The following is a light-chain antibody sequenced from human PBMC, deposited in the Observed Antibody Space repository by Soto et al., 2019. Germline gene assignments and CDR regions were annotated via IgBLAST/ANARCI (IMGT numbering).Light chain of an antibody. CDR2: GNN. V-gene: IGLV1-40*01. Sequence: QSVLTQPPSVSGAPGQRVTISCTGSSSNIGAGYDVHWYQQVPGTAPKLLIYGNNNRPSGVPDRFSGSTSGTSATLAITGLQAEDEADYYCQSYDSSLSGSFGGGTKLTVL. CDR3: QSYDSSLSGS. J-gene: IGLJ3*02. CDR1: SSNIGAGYD.